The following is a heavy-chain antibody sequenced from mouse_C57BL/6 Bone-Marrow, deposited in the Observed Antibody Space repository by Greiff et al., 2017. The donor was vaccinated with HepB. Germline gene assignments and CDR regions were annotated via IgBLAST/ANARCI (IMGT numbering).Heavy chain of an antibody. CDR1: GYTFTSYW. J-gene: IGHJ2*01. V-gene: IGHV1-72*01. CDR2: IDPNSGDT. D-gene: IGHD1-1*01. CDR3: ASSLYFYCISYGC. Sequence: QVQLQQPGAELVKPGASVKLSCKASGYTFTSYWMHWVKQRPGRGLEWIGRIDPNSGDTKYNEKFKSKATLTVDKTSSTDYMQLSSLTSEDSAVYYCASSLYFYCISYGCWGEVTPLTVSS.